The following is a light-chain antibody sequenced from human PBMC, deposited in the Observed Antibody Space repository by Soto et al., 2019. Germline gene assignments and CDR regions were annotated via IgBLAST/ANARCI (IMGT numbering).Light chain of an antibody. J-gene: IGKJ1*01. CDR2: GAS. Sequence: DIQMTQSPSTLSASVGDRVTITCRASQSISTYLSWYQQKPGKAPKLLIDGASSLDRGAPSRFSGSGSGTEFTLTINSLQPDDFAAYFCQHYSSYSGAFVQWTKVEIK. CDR3: QHYSSYSGA. V-gene: IGKV1-5*01. CDR1: QSISTY.